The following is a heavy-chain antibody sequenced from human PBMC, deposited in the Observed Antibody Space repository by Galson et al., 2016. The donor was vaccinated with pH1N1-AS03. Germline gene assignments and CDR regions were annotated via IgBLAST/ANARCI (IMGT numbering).Heavy chain of an antibody. J-gene: IGHJ4*02. V-gene: IGHV3-15*01. Sequence: SLRLSCAASGFTFSNDWMNWVRQAPGKGLEWVGRIKTKTHGGTTDYVAPVKGRFTVSRDDSKNTLYLQMNSLKTEDTAVYYCTSIQYWGQGTLVTVSS. CDR3: TSIQY. D-gene: IGHD1-1*01. CDR2: IKTKTHGGTT. CDR1: GFTFSNDW.